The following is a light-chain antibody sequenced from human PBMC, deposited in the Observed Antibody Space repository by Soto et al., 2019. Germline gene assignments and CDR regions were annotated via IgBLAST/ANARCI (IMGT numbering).Light chain of an antibody. V-gene: IGKV1-5*03. CDR1: QSISNW. J-gene: IGKJ2*01. CDR3: RHYNSYSPPYT. Sequence: DIQMTQSPSTLSASVGDRVTITCRASQSISNWLAWYQQKPGKAPNLLIYKASSLESGVPSRFSGSGSGTEFTLTISILQPDDFATYYCRHYNSYSPPYTFGQGTKLEIK. CDR2: KAS.